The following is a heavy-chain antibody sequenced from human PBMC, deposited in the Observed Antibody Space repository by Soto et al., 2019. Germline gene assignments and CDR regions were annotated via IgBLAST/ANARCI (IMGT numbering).Heavy chain of an antibody. Sequence: QVQLQESGPGLVKPSETLSLICTVSGGSIGSYFWSWLRQPAGKGLEWIGCMYDGGVANYNPSLKSRVTMSLDRSKNQFSLRLTSVTAADTAVYYCARQWPLDYWGQGTLVTVSA. CDR2: MYDGGVA. CDR1: GGSIGSYF. J-gene: IGHJ4*02. V-gene: IGHV4-4*07. D-gene: IGHD6-19*01. CDR3: ARQWPLDY.